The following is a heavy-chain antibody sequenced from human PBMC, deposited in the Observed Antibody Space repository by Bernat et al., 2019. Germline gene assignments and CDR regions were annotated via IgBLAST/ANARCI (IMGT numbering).Heavy chain of an antibody. D-gene: IGHD6-19*01. V-gene: IGHV3-30*18. CDR1: GFTFSTYA. Sequence: QVQLVESGGGVVQPGRSLRLSCAASGFTFSTYAMHWVRQAPGKGLEWVAVISYDVNNKYYADSVKGRFTISIDNSKNTLYLQMNSLRAEDTAVYYCAKDALAVPGTHQAGYYFDYWGQGTLATVSS. J-gene: IGHJ4*02. CDR2: ISYDVNNK. CDR3: AKDALAVPGTHQAGYYFDY.